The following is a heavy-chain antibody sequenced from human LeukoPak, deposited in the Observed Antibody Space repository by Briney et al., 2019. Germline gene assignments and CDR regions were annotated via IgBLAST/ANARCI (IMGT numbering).Heavy chain of an antibody. V-gene: IGHV3-30*04. CDR1: GFTFSSYA. Sequence: PAGGSLRLSCAASGFTFSSYAMHWVRQAPGKGLEWVAVISYDGSNKYYADSVKGRFTISRDNSKNTLYLQMNSLRAEDTAVYYCARDLGGYSEKYYFDYWGQGTLVTVSS. J-gene: IGHJ4*02. CDR3: ARDLGGYSEKYYFDY. D-gene: IGHD5-18*01. CDR2: ISYDGSNK.